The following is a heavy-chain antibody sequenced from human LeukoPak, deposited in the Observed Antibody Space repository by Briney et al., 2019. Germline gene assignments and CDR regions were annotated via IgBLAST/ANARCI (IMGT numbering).Heavy chain of an antibody. CDR3: AARDNGNDLLSYHAMDV. CDR2: IMPVLDTG. Sequence: SVKVSCKASGGSFRRYALAWVRQAPGEGLEWMGEIMPVLDTGSYAQGFQGRVTITADRSTSTAYMELRSLRPEDTALYYCAARDNGNDLLSYHAMDVWGNGTTVTVSS. D-gene: IGHD1-1*01. CDR1: GGSFRRYA. V-gene: IGHV1-69*06. J-gene: IGHJ6*04.